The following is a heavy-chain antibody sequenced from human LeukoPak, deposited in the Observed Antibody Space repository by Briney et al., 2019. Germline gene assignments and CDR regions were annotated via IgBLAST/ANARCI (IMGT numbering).Heavy chain of an antibody. Sequence: GGSLRLSCAASGFTFSTYWMGWVRQAPGKGLEWVSSISSSSSYIYYADSVKGRFTISRDNAKNSLYLQMNSLRAEDTAVYYCARQIAALDYYFDYWGQGTLVTVSS. CDR2: ISSSSSYI. D-gene: IGHD6-25*01. CDR3: ARQIAALDYYFDY. J-gene: IGHJ4*02. CDR1: GFTFSTYW. V-gene: IGHV3-21*01.